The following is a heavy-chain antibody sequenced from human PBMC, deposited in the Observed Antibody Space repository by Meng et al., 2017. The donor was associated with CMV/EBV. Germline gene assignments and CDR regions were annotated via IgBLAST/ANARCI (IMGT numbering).Heavy chain of an antibody. CDR1: GFTFDDYG. J-gene: IGHJ6*02. Sequence: GGSLRLSCAASGFTFDDYGMSWVRQAPGKGLEWVSRINSDGSSTSYADSVKGRFTISRDNAKNTLYLQMNSLRAEDTAVYYCARDLPYDFWSGYYRYYYYGMDVWGQGTTVTVSS. V-gene: IGHV3-74*01. CDR3: ARDLPYDFWSGYYRYYYYGMDV. CDR2: INSDGSST. D-gene: IGHD3-3*01.